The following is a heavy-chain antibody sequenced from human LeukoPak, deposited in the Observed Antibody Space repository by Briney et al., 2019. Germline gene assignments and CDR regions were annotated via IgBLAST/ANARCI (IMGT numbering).Heavy chain of an antibody. CDR1: GFTFSSYA. D-gene: IGHD5-24*01. Sequence: PGRSLRLSCAASGFTFSSYAMHWVRQAPGKGLEWVAVISYDGSNKYYADSVKGRFTISRDNSKNTLYLQMNSLRAEGTAVYYCSLTDRLSEVQLLDYWGQGTLVTVSS. J-gene: IGHJ4*02. CDR2: ISYDGSNK. CDR3: SLTDRLSEVQLLDY. V-gene: IGHV3-30-3*01.